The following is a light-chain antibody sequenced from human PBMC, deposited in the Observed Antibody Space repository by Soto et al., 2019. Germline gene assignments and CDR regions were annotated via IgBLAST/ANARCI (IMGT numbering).Light chain of an antibody. V-gene: IGLV2-14*02. Sequence: QSVLTQPASVSGSPGQSITISCTGTSSDVGSYNLVSWYQQHPGKAPKLMIYEGSKRPSGVSNRFSGSKSGNTASLTISGLQAEDEADYYCTSYTSSSIFYVFGTGTKVTVL. J-gene: IGLJ1*01. CDR1: SSDVGSYNL. CDR3: TSYTSSSIFYV. CDR2: EGS.